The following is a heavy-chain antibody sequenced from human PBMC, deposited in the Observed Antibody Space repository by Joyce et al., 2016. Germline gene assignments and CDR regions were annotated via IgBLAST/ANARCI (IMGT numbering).Heavy chain of an antibody. D-gene: IGHD6-13*01. J-gene: IGHJ4*02. CDR3: AHSSTWHGVFDF. CDR1: GVSLSSSGVG. V-gene: IGHV2-5*01. CDR2: IYWNVDK. Sequence: QITLKESGPTLVKPTQTLTLTCTFSGVSLSSSGVGVGWIRQPPGTALEWLALIYWNVDKRYSPSLKSRLTITKDTSKNQVVLTMTNMDPVDTATYYCAHSSTWHGVFDFWGQGTLVTVSS.